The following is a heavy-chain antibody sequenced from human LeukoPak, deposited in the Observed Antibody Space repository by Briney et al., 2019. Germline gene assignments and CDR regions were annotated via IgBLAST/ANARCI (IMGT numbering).Heavy chain of an antibody. D-gene: IGHD2-2*01. CDR2: INHSGGT. J-gene: IGHJ4*02. V-gene: IGHV4-34*01. CDR3: ARGLSHYCSSTSCYGPPFDY. CDR1: GGSFSGYY. Sequence: SETLSLTCAVYGGSFSGYYWSWIRQPPGKGLEWIGEINHSGGTNYNPSLKSRVTISVDTSKNQFSLKLSSVAAADTAVYYCARGLSHYCSSTSCYGPPFDYWGQGTLVTVSS.